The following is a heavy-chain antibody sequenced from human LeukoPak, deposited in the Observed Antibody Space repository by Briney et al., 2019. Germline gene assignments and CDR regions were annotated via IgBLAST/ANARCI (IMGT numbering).Heavy chain of an antibody. V-gene: IGHV3-7*01. D-gene: IGHD5-18*01. CDR2: INPDGNKK. J-gene: IGHJ4*02. CDR1: GLTFSSSW. CDR3: ARDLAYSRLDY. Sequence: GGSLRLSCAVSGLTFSSSWMDWVRQAPGKGLEWVASINPDGNKKYSADSVKGRFTMSRDNAENSLYLQMNSLRVEDTAFYYCARDLAYSRLDYWGQGMLVTVSS.